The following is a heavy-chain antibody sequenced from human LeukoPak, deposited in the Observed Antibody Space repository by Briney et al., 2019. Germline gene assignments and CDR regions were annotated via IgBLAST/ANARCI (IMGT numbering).Heavy chain of an antibody. V-gene: IGHV4-34*01. CDR1: GVSFSGYY. Sequence: SETLSLTCAVYGVSFSGYYWSWIRQPPGKGLEWIGEINHSGSTNYNPSLKSRVTISVDTSKNQFSLKLSSVTAADTAVYYCARRPTPYYFDYWGQGTLVTVSS. CDR2: INHSGST. J-gene: IGHJ4*02. CDR3: ARRPTPYYFDY. D-gene: IGHD6-6*01.